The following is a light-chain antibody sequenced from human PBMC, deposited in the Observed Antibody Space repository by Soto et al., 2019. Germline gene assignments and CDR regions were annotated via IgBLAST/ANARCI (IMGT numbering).Light chain of an antibody. Sequence: EIVLTQSPGTLSLSPGERATLSCRASQSVSANFVAWYQQKPGQPPRLFIYAASVRPAGIPDRFSGSGSGTDFTLTISRLEPEDFAVYYCQQYGSSPYTFAQGTKLEI. CDR1: QSVSANF. CDR3: QQYGSSPYT. J-gene: IGKJ2*01. V-gene: IGKV3-20*01. CDR2: AAS.